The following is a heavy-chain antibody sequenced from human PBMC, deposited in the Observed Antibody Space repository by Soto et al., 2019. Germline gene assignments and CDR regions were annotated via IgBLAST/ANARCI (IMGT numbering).Heavy chain of an antibody. D-gene: IGHD3-16*02. J-gene: IGHJ3*01. Sequence: EVQLVESGGGLVNPGGSLRLSCAASGLTFGDAWMTWVRQAPGKGPEWVGLIRSKPSGGTADYAAPVKGRFILSRDDSKNTVFLQMNSLKTEDTAVYYCTKDRPLPGGGVIATWGQGTMVTVSS. CDR3: TKDRPLPGGGVIAT. CDR1: GLTFGDAW. CDR2: IRSKPSGGTA. V-gene: IGHV3-15*01.